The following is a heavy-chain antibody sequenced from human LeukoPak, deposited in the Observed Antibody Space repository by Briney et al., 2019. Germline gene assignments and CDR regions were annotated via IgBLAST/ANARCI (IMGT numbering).Heavy chain of an antibody. CDR3: AGGGLITMIVVVITGPPEYYFDY. CDR2: THYSGKT. D-gene: IGHD3-22*01. J-gene: IGHJ4*02. CDR1: GDSIRSDDYY. Sequence: SETLSLTCTVSGDSIRSDDYYWTWIRQPPGKGPEWIGYTHYSGKTYYNPSLRGRLAISVDTSRNQFSLKLSSVKVADTAVYYCAGGGLITMIVVVITGPPEYYFDYWGQGTLVTVSS. V-gene: IGHV4-30-4*01.